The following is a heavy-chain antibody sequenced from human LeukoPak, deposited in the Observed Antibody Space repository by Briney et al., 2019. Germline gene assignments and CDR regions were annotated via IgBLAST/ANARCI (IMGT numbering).Heavy chain of an antibody. CDR2: IKQDGSEK. CDR1: GFIFSNYW. Sequence: PGGSLRLSCAASGFIFSNYWMTWVRQAPGKGLEWVADIKQDGSEKLYVKSVRGRFTISRDNAKMSLFLQMNSLRAEDTAVYYCARDNGVVHGVYYMDVWGKGTTVTVS. V-gene: IGHV3-7*01. D-gene: IGHD3-3*01. J-gene: IGHJ6*03. CDR3: ARDNGVVHGVYYMDV.